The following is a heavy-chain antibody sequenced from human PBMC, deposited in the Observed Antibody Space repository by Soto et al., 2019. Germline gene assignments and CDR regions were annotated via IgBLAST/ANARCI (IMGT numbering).Heavy chain of an antibody. V-gene: IGHV3-49*03. J-gene: IGHJ4*02. Sequence: GGSLRLSWTASGFTFGGYAMGWIRQAPGKGLEWVAFIRGRTYSATTEYAASVKGRFTISRDDSKSIAYLQMNSLKTEDTAVYYCTRAAHPQWEISHYYFDSRGPGTLVTVSS. CDR3: TRAAHPQWEISHYYFDS. CDR1: GFTFGGYA. D-gene: IGHD6-6*01. CDR2: IRGRTYSATT.